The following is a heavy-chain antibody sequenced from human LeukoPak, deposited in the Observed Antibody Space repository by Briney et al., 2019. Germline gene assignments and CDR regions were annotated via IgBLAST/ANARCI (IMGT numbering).Heavy chain of an antibody. V-gene: IGHV4-34*01. D-gene: IGHD3-3*01. CDR1: GGSFSGYY. CDR3: ARSTRFHDFWSGYYANWFDP. J-gene: IGHJ5*02. CDR2: INHSGST. Sequence: PSETLSLTCAVYGGSFSGYYWSWIRQPPGKGLEWIGEINHSGSTNYNPSLKSRVTISVDTSKNQFSLKLSSVTAADTAVYYCARSTRFHDFWSGYYANWFDPWGQGTLVTVSS.